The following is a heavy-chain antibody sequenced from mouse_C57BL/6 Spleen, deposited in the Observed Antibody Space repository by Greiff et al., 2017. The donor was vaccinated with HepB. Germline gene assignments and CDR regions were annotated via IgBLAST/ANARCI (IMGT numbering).Heavy chain of an antibody. CDR1: GYTFTSYW. J-gene: IGHJ4*01. CDR3: ARRVPRADYYAMDY. Sequence: QVQLKQPGAELVMPGASVKLSCKASGYTFTSYWMHWVKQRPGQGLEWIGEIDPSDSYTNYNQKFKGKSTLTVDKSSSTAYMQLSSLTSEDSAVYYCARRVPRADYYAMDYWGQGTSVTVSS. V-gene: IGHV1-69*01. CDR2: IDPSDSYT.